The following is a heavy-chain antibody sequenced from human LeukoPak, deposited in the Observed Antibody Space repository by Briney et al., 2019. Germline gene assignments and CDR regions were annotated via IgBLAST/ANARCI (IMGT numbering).Heavy chain of an antibody. CDR2: IYYTGTT. CDR1: GGSISGTYY. D-gene: IGHD3-16*01. CDR3: ARRWVYDKRAFDA. J-gene: IGHJ3*01. Sequence: PSETLSLTCTVSGGSISGTYYWSWIRQPPGKGLEWIGYIYYTGTTDSNPSLKSRVTISLDTSKNQFSLNLSSVTAADTAVYYCARRWVYDKRAFDAWGQGTMVTVSS. V-gene: IGHV4-59*08.